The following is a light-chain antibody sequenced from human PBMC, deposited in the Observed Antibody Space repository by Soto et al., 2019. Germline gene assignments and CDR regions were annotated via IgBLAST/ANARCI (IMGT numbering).Light chain of an antibody. CDR2: DVS. J-gene: IGLJ1*01. CDR1: SSDVGGYNY. V-gene: IGLV2-14*01. CDR3: SSYTSSSTPYV. Sequence: QYVLTQPASVSGSPGQSITISSTGTSSDVGGYNYVSWYQQHPGKAPKLMIYDVSNRPSGVSNRFSGSKSGNTASLTISGLQAEDEADYYCSSYTSSSTPYVFGTGTKVTVL.